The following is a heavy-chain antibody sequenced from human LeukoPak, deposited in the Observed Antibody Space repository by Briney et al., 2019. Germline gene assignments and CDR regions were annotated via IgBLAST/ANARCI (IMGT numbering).Heavy chain of an antibody. CDR3: NIPYYDFWSGYSDYYYYMDV. Sequence: PGGSLRLSCAASGFTFSNAWMSWVRQAPGKGLEWVGRIKSKTDGGTTDYAAPVKGRFTISRDDSKNTLYLQMNSLKTEDTAVYYCNIPYYDFWSGYSDYYYYMDVWGKGTTVTISS. D-gene: IGHD3-3*01. CDR2: IKSKTDGGTT. CDR1: GFTFSNAW. J-gene: IGHJ6*03. V-gene: IGHV3-15*01.